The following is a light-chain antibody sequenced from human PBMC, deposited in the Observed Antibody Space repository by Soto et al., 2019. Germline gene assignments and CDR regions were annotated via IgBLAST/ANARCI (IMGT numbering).Light chain of an antibody. Sequence: SYELTQPPSVSVAPGKTARITCGGNNIGIKSVHWYQQKPGQAPVLVIYYDSDRPSGIPERFSGSNSGNTATLTISRVEAGDEADYYCQVWDRSSDHVVFGGGTKLTVL. V-gene: IGLV3-21*04. CDR3: QVWDRSSDHVV. CDR1: NIGIKS. CDR2: YDS. J-gene: IGLJ2*01.